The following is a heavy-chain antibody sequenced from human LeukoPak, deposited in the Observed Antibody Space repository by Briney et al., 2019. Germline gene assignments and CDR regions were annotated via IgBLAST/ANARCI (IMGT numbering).Heavy chain of an antibody. V-gene: IGHV3-7*01. J-gene: IGHJ4*02. CDR1: GFTLSNYC. Sequence: GVSLRLSCAASGFTLSNYCLRWVRQAPGKGLEWMAKIKQDGSEENFVDSVKGRLTIFRDNAKKSLYLQMNSLRAEDTAVYYCARGSSSGASLRHDYWGQGTLVTDPS. CDR3: ARGSSSGASLRHDY. D-gene: IGHD1-26*01. CDR2: IKQDGSEE.